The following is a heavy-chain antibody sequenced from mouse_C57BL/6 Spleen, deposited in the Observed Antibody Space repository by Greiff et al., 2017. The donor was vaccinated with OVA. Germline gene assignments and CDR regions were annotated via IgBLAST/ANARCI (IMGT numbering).Heavy chain of an antibody. Sequence: QVQLQQSGPGLVQPSQSLSITCTVSGFSLTSYGVHWVRQSPGKGLEWLGVIWSGGSTDYNAAFISRLSISKDNSKSQVFFKMNSLQADDTAIYYCARNSSLAYWGQGTLVTVSA. CDR1: GFSLTSYG. CDR2: IWSGGST. J-gene: IGHJ3*01. CDR3: ARNSSLAY. V-gene: IGHV2-2*01.